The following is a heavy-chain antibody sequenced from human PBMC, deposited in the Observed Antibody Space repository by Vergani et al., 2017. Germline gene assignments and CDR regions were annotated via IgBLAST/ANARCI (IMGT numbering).Heavy chain of an antibody. CDR1: GFTFSSYS. Sequence: EVQLVESGGGLVKPGGSLRLSCAASGFTFSSYSMNWVRQAPGKGLEWVSSISSSSSYIYYADSVKGRFTISRDNSKNTLYLQMNSLRAEDTAVYYCAKDRGPYNWNYGYWGQGTLVTGSS. CDR3: AKDRGPYNWNYGY. V-gene: IGHV3-21*04. J-gene: IGHJ4*02. CDR2: ISSSSSYI. D-gene: IGHD1-7*01.